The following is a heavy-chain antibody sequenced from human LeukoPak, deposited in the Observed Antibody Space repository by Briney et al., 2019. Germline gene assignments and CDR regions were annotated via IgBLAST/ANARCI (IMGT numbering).Heavy chain of an antibody. CDR2: INPNSGGT. Sequence: ASVKVSFTASGYTFTGYYMHWVRQAPGQGLEWMGWINPNSGGTNYAQKFQGRVTMTRDTSISTAYMELSRLRSDDTAVYYCARDYGSGSHNWFDPWGQGTLVTVSS. CDR3: ARDYGSGSHNWFDP. J-gene: IGHJ5*02. D-gene: IGHD3-10*01. V-gene: IGHV1-2*02. CDR1: GYTFTGYY.